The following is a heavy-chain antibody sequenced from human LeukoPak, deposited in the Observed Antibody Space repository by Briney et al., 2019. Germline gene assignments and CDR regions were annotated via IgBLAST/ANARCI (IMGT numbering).Heavy chain of an antibody. CDR2: ISWDAGST. D-gene: IGHD3-22*01. CDR3: AKEPTYTTYDSSGYSDY. V-gene: IGHV3-43*01. Sequence: TGGSLRLSCVASGFTFDDYTMHWVRQGPGKGLEWVSLISWDAGSTYYADSVKGRFTISRDNSKNTLYLQMNSLRAEDTAVYYCAKEPTYTTYDSSGYSDYWGQGTLVTVSS. J-gene: IGHJ4*02. CDR1: GFTFDDYT.